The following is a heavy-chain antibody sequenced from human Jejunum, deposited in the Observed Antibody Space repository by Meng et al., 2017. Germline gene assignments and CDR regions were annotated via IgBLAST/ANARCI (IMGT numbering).Heavy chain of an antibody. Sequence: EVHLLESGGDLAHPGGSLRLPCTASAFPVSSSAMNWVRQAPGKGLEWVSRISASGGTTYYADSVKGRFTISRDNSKNTLYLHMYNLRADDTAIYYCSKPSTTTDSYFDQWGQGTLVTVSS. V-gene: IGHV3-23*01. CDR1: AFPVSSSA. CDR2: ISASGGTT. J-gene: IGHJ4*02. D-gene: IGHD4-17*01. CDR3: SKPSTTTDSYFDQ.